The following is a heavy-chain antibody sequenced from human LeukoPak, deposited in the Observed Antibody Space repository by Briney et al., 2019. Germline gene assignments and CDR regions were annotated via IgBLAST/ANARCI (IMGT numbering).Heavy chain of an antibody. CDR2: ISSSSSYT. Sequence: GGSLRLSCAASGFTFSDYYMSWIRQAPGKGLEWVSYISSSSSYTNSADSVKGRFTISRDNAKNSLYLQMNSLRAEDTAVYYCARESYYYDSSGPLDYWGQGTLVTVSS. V-gene: IGHV3-11*06. D-gene: IGHD3-22*01. CDR1: GFTFSDYY. CDR3: ARESYYYDSSGPLDY. J-gene: IGHJ4*02.